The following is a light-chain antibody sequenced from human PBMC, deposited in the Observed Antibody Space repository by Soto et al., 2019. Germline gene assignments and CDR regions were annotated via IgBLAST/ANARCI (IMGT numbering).Light chain of an antibody. CDR3: QQYGSLPRT. CDR1: QRVSSY. V-gene: IGKV3-20*01. Sequence: EIVLTQSPGTLSLSPGERATLSCRASQRVSSYLAWYPQKPGQAPRLLIYGASSRATGIPDRFSGSGSGTDFTLIISRLEPEDFAVYYCQQYGSLPRTFGQGTKVEI. CDR2: GAS. J-gene: IGKJ1*01.